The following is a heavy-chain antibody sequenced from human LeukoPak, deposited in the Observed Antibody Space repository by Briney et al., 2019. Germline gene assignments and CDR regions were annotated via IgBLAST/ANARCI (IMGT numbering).Heavy chain of an antibody. J-gene: IGHJ4*02. CDR3: AKGGQWPVYFDY. CDR1: GFTFSSYA. CDR2: ISGSGTNT. V-gene: IGHV3-23*01. D-gene: IGHD6-19*01. Sequence: GGSLRLSCAASGFTFSSYAMSWVRQAPGKGVEWVSTISGSGTNTYYADSVKGRFTISRDNSKNTPYLQMNSLRAEDTAVYYCAKGGQWPVYFDYWGQGTLVTVSS.